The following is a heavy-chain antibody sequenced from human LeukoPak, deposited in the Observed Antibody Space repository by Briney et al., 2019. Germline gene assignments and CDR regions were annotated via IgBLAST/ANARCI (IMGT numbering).Heavy chain of an antibody. CDR2: ISYDGSNK. D-gene: IGHD3-22*01. CDR3: ARDRGYYDSSGTTLDY. V-gene: IGHV3-30*04. J-gene: IGHJ4*02. Sequence: PGGSLRLSCRASGFTFSNYAINWVRQAPGKGLEWVAVISYDGSNKYYADSVKGRFTISRDNSKNTLYLQMNSLRAEDTAVYYCARDRGYYDSSGTTLDYWGQGTLVTVSS. CDR1: GFTFSNYA.